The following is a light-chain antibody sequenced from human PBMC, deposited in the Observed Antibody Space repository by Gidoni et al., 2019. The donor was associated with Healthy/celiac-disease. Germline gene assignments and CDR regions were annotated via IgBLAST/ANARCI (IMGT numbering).Light chain of an antibody. CDR1: SSNIGSNT. CDR2: STN. V-gene: IGLV1-44*01. Sequence: QSVLTQPPSASGTPGQRVTISCSGSSSNIGSNTVNWYQQLPGTAPKLLIYSTNQRPSGVPDRFAGSKSCTSASLAISGLQSEDEADYYCAAWDDSLNGPVFGGGTKLTVL. CDR3: AAWDDSLNGPV. J-gene: IGLJ2*01.